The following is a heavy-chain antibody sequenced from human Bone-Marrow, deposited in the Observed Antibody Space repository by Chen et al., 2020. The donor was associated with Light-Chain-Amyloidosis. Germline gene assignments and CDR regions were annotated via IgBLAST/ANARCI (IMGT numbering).Heavy chain of an antibody. CDR2: FSGSAGIR. Sequence: EVQLVESGGGLLQRGGSLRLSCAASGFAFSSYAMSWVRQAPGEGLERVSTFSGSAGIRYYGDSVKCRLTISRDNSKNALFLQRNSLRAEDTAVYYCAKDISYDDILPGYPADAFDIWGQGTMVTVSS. J-gene: IGHJ3*02. CDR3: AKDISYDDILPGYPADAFDI. D-gene: IGHD3-9*01. CDR1: GFAFSSYA. V-gene: IGHV3-23*04.